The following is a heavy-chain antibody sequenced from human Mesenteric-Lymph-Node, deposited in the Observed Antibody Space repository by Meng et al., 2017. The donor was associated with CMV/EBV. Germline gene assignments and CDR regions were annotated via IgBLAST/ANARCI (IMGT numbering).Heavy chain of an antibody. CDR2: ISSSGSTI. CDR3: VREEADTSSHYYGMDV. Sequence: GGSLRLSCAASGFTVSSDYMSWVRQAPGKGLECISHISSSGSTIYHADSVKGRFTISRDNAKRSLYLQMNSLRVEDTAVYYCVREEADTSSHYYGMDVWGQGTTVTVSS. D-gene: IGHD6-13*01. CDR1: GFTVSSDY. J-gene: IGHJ6*02. V-gene: IGHV3-11*04.